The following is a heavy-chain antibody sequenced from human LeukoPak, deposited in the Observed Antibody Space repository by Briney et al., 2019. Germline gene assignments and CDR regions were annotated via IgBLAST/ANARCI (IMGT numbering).Heavy chain of an antibody. J-gene: IGHJ3*02. Sequence: SETLSLTCTDSGGSISSYHWSWIRQPPGKGLEWIGYIYYSGSTNYNPSLKSRVTMSVDTSKNQYSLKLTSVTAADTAVYYCARLRPVAGYDAFDIWGHGTMVTVSS. D-gene: IGHD6-19*01. CDR3: ARLRPVAGYDAFDI. V-gene: IGHV4-59*08. CDR2: IYYSGST. CDR1: GGSISSYH.